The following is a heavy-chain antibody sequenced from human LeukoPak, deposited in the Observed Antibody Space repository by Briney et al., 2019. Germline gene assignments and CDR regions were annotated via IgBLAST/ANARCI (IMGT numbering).Heavy chain of an antibody. CDR2: TSSSSSYI. J-gene: IGHJ6*03. CDR3: ARGVPKTSYYYYYMDV. CDR1: GFTFSSYS. Sequence: PGGSLRLSCAASGFTFSSYSMNWVRQAPGKGLEWVSSTSSSSSYIYYADSVKGRFTISRDNAKNSLYLQMNSLRAEDAAVYYCARGVPKTSYYYYYMDVWGKGTTVTVSS. D-gene: IGHD4-11*01. V-gene: IGHV3-21*01.